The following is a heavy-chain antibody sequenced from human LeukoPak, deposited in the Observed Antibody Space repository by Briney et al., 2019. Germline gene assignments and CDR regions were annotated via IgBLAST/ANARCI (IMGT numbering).Heavy chain of an antibody. J-gene: IGHJ4*02. V-gene: IGHV3-21*01. CDR3: AREYLTVATDY. Sequence: PGGSLRLSCAASGFTFSSYSMNWVRQTPGKGLEWVSSISSSSYIYYADSVKGRFTISRDNAKNSLYLQMNSLRAEDTAVYYCAREYLTVATDYWGQGTLVTVSS. D-gene: IGHD4-17*01. CDR2: ISSSSYI. CDR1: GFTFSSYS.